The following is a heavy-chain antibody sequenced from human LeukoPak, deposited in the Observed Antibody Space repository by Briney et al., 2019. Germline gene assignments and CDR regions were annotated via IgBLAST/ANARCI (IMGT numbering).Heavy chain of an antibody. CDR1: GGSISSSSYY. CDR2: IYYSGST. V-gene: IGHV4-39*01. J-gene: IGHJ3*02. CDR3: ARLTTYYDIYDAFDI. D-gene: IGHD3-9*01. Sequence: PSEALSLTCTVSGGSISSSSYYWGWIRQPPGKGLEWIGSIYYSGSTYYNPSLKSRVTISVDTSKNQFSLKLSSVTAADTAVYYCARLTTYYDIYDAFDIWGQGTMVTVSS.